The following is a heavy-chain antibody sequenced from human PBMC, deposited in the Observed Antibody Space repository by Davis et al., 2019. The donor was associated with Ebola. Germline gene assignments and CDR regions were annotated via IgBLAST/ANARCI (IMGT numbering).Heavy chain of an antibody. CDR3: ARGTAGTLFYYGMDV. CDR2: INPNSGGT. J-gene: IGHJ6*02. Sequence: ASVKVSCKASGYTFTGYYMHWVRQAPGQGLEWMGWINPNSGGTNYAQKFQGRVTMTRNTSISTAYMELSSLRSEDTAVYYCARGTAGTLFYYGMDVWGQGTTVTVSS. V-gene: IGHV1-2*02. CDR1: GYTFTGYY. D-gene: IGHD2-21*01.